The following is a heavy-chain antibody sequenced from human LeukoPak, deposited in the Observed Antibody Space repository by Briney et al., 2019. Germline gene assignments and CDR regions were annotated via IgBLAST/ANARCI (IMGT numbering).Heavy chain of an antibody. J-gene: IGHJ3*02. CDR3: ARGLSIAAAGTGYAFDI. CDR2: INHSGST. Sequence: SETLSLTCAVYGGSFSGYYWSWIRQPPGKGLEWIGEINHSGSTNYNPSLKSRATMSVDTSKNQFSLKVSPVTAADTAVYYCARGLSIAAAGTGYAFDIWGQGTMVTVSS. D-gene: IGHD6-13*01. CDR1: GGSFSGYY. V-gene: IGHV4-34*01.